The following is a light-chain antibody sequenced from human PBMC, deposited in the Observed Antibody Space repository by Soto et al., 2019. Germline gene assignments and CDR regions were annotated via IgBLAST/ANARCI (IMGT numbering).Light chain of an antibody. Sequence: EIVLTQSPATLSLSPGERATLSCRASQSVSSYLAWYQQKPGQAPRLLIYDASNRLTGIPARFSGSGSGTDFTLTISSLEPEDFAVYYCYQQSNWPPYTFGQGTKLEIK. J-gene: IGKJ2*01. CDR3: YQQSNWPPYT. V-gene: IGKV3-11*01. CDR1: QSVSSY. CDR2: DAS.